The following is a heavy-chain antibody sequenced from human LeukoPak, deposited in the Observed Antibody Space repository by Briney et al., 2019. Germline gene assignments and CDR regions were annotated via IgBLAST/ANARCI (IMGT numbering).Heavy chain of an antibody. Sequence: SETLSLTCAAYGGSFSGYYWSWIRQPPGKGLEWIGEINHSGSTNYNPSLKSRVTISVDTSKNQFSLKLSSVTAADTAVYYCARRIGYCTNGVCARRQEFDYWGQGTLVTVSS. CDR2: INHSGST. CDR3: ARRIGYCTNGVCARRQEFDY. V-gene: IGHV4-34*01. D-gene: IGHD2-8*01. CDR1: GGSFSGYY. J-gene: IGHJ4*02.